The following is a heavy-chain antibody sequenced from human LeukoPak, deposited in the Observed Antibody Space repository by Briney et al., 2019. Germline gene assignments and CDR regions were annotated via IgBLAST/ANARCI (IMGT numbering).Heavy chain of an antibody. J-gene: IGHJ4*02. CDR2: ISAGGGST. D-gene: IGHD3-10*01. CDR3: AKVVPRGSYYFHY. CDR1: GFTFSSYD. V-gene: IGHV3-23*01. Sequence: AEPLRPSSSAAGFTFSSYDISWGRQPPGKRLEWVSAISAGGGSTYYADSVKGRFTISRDNSNNTLFLQMNSLRAEDTAVFYCAKVVPRGSYYFHYWGQGTLVTVSS.